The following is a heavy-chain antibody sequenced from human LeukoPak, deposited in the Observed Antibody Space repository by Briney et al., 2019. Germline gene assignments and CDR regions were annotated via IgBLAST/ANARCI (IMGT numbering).Heavy chain of an antibody. CDR3: ARVTSRLGWFDP. J-gene: IGHJ5*02. V-gene: IGHV4-4*07. D-gene: IGHD1-14*01. CDR1: GASISFYY. Sequence: SETLSLTCTVSGASISFYYWSWIRQPAGKGLEWIGRIYTSGSTNYNPSLKSRVTMSVDTSKNQFSLKLRSVTAADTAVYYCARVTSRLGWFDPWGQGTLVTVSS. CDR2: IYTSGST.